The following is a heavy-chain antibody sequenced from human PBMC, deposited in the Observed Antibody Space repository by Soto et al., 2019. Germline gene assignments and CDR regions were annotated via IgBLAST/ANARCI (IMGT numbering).Heavy chain of an antibody. D-gene: IGHD5-18*01. V-gene: IGHV4-59*01. CDR3: ARGCSRGYSYGIFDY. Sequence: PSETLSLTCTVSGGSISSYYWSWIRQPPGKGLEWIGYIYYSGSTNYNPSLKSRVTISVDTSKNQFSLKLSSVTAADTAVYYCARGCSRGYSYGIFDYWGQGTLVTVSS. CDR1: GGSISSYY. J-gene: IGHJ4*02. CDR2: IYYSGST.